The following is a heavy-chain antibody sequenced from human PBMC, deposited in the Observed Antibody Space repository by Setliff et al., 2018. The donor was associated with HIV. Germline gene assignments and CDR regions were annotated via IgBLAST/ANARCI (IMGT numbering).Heavy chain of an antibody. J-gene: IGHJ3*02. Sequence: PGGSLRLSCTAAGFTFGDYAMSWVRQAPGKGLEWVGFIRSKVYGATTEYAASVKGRFTISRDDSKSIAYLQMNSLKTEDTAVYYCTSRHWTIVGAIHDAFDIWGQGTMVTVSS. CDR3: TSRHWTIVGAIHDAFDI. V-gene: IGHV3-49*04. CDR1: GFTFGDYA. D-gene: IGHD1-26*01. CDR2: IRSKVYGATT.